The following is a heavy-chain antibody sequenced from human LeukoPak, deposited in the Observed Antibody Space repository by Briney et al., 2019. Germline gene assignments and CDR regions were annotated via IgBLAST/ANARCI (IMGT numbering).Heavy chain of an antibody. V-gene: IGHV1-8*01. Sequence: ASVKVSCKASGYTFNSYDINWVRQATGQGLEWMGWMYPNSGNTGYAQKFQGRVTMTKNNSITTVYMELSGLRSEDTAVYYCARALSWTTESYYYMDVWGKGTTVTVSS. CDR2: MYPNSGNT. CDR3: ARALSWTTESYYYMDV. D-gene: IGHD3/OR15-3a*01. J-gene: IGHJ6*03. CDR1: GYTFNSYD.